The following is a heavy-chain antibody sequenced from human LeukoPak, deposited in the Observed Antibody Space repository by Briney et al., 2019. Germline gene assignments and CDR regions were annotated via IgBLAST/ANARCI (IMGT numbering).Heavy chain of an antibody. Sequence: PGGSLRLSCAASGFTFSSYSMNWVRQAPGKGLEWVSSISSSSSYIYYADSVKGRFTISRDNSKNTLYLQMNSLRAEDTAVYYCARGAFYVLLWFGELSFDYWGQGTLVTVSS. D-gene: IGHD3-10*01. J-gene: IGHJ4*02. CDR2: ISSSSSYI. V-gene: IGHV3-21*01. CDR3: ARGAFYVLLWFGELSFDY. CDR1: GFTFSSYS.